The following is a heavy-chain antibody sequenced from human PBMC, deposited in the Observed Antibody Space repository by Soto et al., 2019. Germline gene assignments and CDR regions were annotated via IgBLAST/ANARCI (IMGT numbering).Heavy chain of an antibody. CDR3: AKVRGIVGANQRAFDI. D-gene: IGHD1-26*01. CDR2: ISYDGSNK. V-gene: IGHV3-30*18. CDR1: GFTFSSYG. J-gene: IGHJ3*02. Sequence: GGSLRLSCAASGFTFSSYGMHWVRQAPGKGLEWVAVISYDGSNKYYADSVKGRFTISRDNSKNTLYLQMNSLRAEDTAVYYCAKVRGIVGANQRAFDIWGQGTMVTVSS.